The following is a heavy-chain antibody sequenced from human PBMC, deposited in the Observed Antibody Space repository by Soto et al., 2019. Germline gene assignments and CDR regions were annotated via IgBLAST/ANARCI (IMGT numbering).Heavy chain of an antibody. Sequence: PSETLSLTCPVSGGSISSYYLSWIRQPPGKGLEWIGYIYYSGSTNYNPSLKSRVTISVDTSKNQFSLKLSSVAAADTAVYYCARHDRFGELRPYYYYYMDVWGKGTTVTVSS. CDR1: GGSISSYY. CDR2: IYYSGST. CDR3: ARHDRFGELRPYYYYYMDV. V-gene: IGHV4-59*08. D-gene: IGHD3-10*01. J-gene: IGHJ6*03.